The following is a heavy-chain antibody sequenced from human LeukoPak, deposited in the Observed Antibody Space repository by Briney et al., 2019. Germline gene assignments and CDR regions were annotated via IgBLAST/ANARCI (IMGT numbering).Heavy chain of an antibody. CDR3: ARLSQTPDYYSNGGYYYLGY. D-gene: IGHD3-22*01. CDR2: MNPNTGRT. CDR1: RYTFTSYD. Sequence: GASVKVSCKASRYTFTSYDINWVREAAGQRLEWKGWMNPNTGRTGFAQKFQGRLTMTRDASISTAYMELSSLRSDDTAVYYCARLSQTPDYYSNGGYYYLGYWGQGTPVTVSS. J-gene: IGHJ4*02. V-gene: IGHV1-8*01.